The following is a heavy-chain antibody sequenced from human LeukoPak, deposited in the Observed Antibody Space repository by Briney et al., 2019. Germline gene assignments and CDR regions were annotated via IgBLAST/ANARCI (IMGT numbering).Heavy chain of an antibody. V-gene: IGHV4-34*01. CDR3: VRGRTDYYYYMDV. CDR2: ISESGST. CDR1: GEPFSGYY. J-gene: IGHJ6*03. Sequence: SETLSLTCGVSGEPFSGYYWSWIRQPPGKGLEWIGHISESGSTNYNPSLKSRVTISVDPSKNQFSLKLTSMTAADTAVYFCVRGRTDYYYYMDVWGKGTTVTVSS.